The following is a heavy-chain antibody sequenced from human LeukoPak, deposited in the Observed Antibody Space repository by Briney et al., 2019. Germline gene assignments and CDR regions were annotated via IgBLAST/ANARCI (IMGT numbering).Heavy chain of an antibody. CDR2: IHYSGIT. D-gene: IGHD2-15*01. Sequence: SETLSLTCTVSGGSISSSAYYWGWRRQPPGKGLEWIGIIHYSGITYYAPFLRRRVTLVVNTSKHQFSLKLKAVTAADTAVYYCARHTAKDNWFDSWGLGILVTFSS. CDR1: GGSISSSAYY. J-gene: IGHJ5*01. V-gene: IGHV4-39*01. CDR3: ARHTAKDNWFDS.